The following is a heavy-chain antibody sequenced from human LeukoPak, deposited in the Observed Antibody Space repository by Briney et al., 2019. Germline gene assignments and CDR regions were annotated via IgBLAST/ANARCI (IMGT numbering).Heavy chain of an antibody. D-gene: IGHD3-22*01. J-gene: IGHJ4*02. Sequence: GGSLRLSCATSGFTFSSYGMHWVRQAPGKGLEWVAFIPYHGSNKYYADSVKGRFTISRDNSKNTLYLQMNSLRAEDTAVYYCARGGYYDSSGYYDSTYYFDYWGQGTLVTVSS. CDR2: IPYHGSNK. CDR3: ARGGYYDSSGYYDSTYYFDY. V-gene: IGHV3-30*02. CDR1: GFTFSSYG.